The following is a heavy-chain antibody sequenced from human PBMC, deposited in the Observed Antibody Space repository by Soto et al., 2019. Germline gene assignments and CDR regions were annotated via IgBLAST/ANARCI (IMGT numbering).Heavy chain of an antibody. CDR2: ISGSGGST. V-gene: IGHV3-23*01. J-gene: IGHJ4*02. CDR1: GFTFSSYA. CDR3: AKGDYDFWSGYFPVDY. Sequence: GGSLSLSCAASGFTFSSYAMSWVRQAPGKGLEWVSAISGSGGSTYYADSVKGRFTISRDNSKNTLYLQMNSLRAGDTAVYYCAKGDYDFWSGYFPVDYWGQGTLVTVSS. D-gene: IGHD3-3*01.